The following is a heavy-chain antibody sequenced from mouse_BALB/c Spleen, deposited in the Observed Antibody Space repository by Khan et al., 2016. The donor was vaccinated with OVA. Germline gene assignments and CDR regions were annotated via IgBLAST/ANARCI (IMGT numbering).Heavy chain of an antibody. Sequence: EVQLQESGPGLVKPSQTVSLTCTVTGISITTGNYRWSWIRHFPGNKLEWIGYLFYSGTTTYNPSLKSRTSITRDTSKNRFFLEMNSLTTEDTATYYCARDGGGFDSYYFDYWGQGTILTVSS. CDR3: ARDGGGFDSYYFDY. CDR1: GISITTGNYR. J-gene: IGHJ2*01. D-gene: IGHD2-2*01. CDR2: LFYSGTT. V-gene: IGHV3-5*02.